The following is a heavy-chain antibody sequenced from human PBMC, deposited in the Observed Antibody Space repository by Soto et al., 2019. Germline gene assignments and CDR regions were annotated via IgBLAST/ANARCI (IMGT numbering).Heavy chain of an antibody. CDR2: IHSSGSI. CDR1: GGSISSDDYY. J-gene: IGHJ1*01. Sequence: PSETLSLTCTVSGGSISSDDYYWSWIRHSPVRGLEWIGYIHSSGSIYYNPSLKSRATMSIDTARNQFSLKVSSVTVADTAVYYCARDLDGLHDDNSGPYPRPGWGQGTLVTVSS. D-gene: IGHD3-22*01. CDR3: ARDLDGLHDDNSGPYPRPG. V-gene: IGHV4-30-4*01.